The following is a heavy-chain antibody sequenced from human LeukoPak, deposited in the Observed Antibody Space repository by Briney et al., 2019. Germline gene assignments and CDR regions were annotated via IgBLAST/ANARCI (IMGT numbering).Heavy chain of an antibody. D-gene: IGHD6-13*01. CDR1: GYTFTIYG. CDR3: ARDRAAAGRDFAY. V-gene: IGHV1-18*01. J-gene: IGHJ4*02. Sequence: ASVTLSFTASGYTFTIYGISWDRQAPGQGLELKGWNGAYNGNTNYAQKLQGRVTMTTDTSTSTAYMELRSMRPDDTAVYYCARDRAAAGRDFAYWGQGTLVTVSS. CDR2: NGAYNGNT.